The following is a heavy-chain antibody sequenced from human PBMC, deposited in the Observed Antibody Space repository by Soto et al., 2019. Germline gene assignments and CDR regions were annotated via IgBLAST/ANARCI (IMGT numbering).Heavy chain of an antibody. CDR2: IYHSGST. V-gene: IGHV4-30-2*01. Sequence: SETLSLTCAVSGGSISSGGSSWSWIRQPPXTGLEWIGYIYHSGSTYYNPSLTSRVTISVDRSKNQFSLKLSSVTAADTAVYYCARARVGGYDSMHRFDPWGQGSLVTVSS. J-gene: IGHJ5*02. D-gene: IGHD3-22*01. CDR3: ARARVGGYDSMHRFDP. CDR1: GGSISSGGSS.